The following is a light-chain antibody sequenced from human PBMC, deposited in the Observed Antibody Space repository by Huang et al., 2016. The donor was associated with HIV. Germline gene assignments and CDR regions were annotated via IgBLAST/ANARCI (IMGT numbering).Light chain of an antibody. CDR3: QQVNSYPLT. CDR2: AAS. CDR1: QGISSY. J-gene: IGKJ4*01. Sequence: IQLTQSPSSLSASVGDRVTITCRASQGISSYLAWYHPKPGKAPKLLIYAASTLQSGVPSRFSGSGSGTDFTLIISSLQPEDFATYYCQQVNSYPLTFGGGTKVEIK. V-gene: IGKV1-9*01.